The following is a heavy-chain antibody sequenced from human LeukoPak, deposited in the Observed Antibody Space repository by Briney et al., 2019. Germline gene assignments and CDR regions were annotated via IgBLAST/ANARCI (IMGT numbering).Heavy chain of an antibody. J-gene: IGHJ4*02. D-gene: IGHD5-18*01. V-gene: IGHV4-31*03. Sequence: SETLSLTCTVSGGSISSGGYYWSWIRQHPGKGLEWIGYIYYSGSTYYNPSLKSRVTISVDTSKNQFSLKLSSVTAAVTAVYYCARGFGYSYGTPFFPDIYWGKGTLVTVSS. CDR2: IYYSGST. CDR1: GGSISSGGYY. CDR3: ARGFGYSYGTPFFPDIY.